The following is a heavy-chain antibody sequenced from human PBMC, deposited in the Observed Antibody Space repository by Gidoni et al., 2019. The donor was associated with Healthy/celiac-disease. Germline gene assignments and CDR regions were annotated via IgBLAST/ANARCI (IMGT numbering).Heavy chain of an antibody. J-gene: IGHJ4*02. Sequence: QVQLQESGPGLVKPSQTLSLTCTVSGGSISSGDYYWSWIRQPPGKGLEWIGYIYYSGSTYYNPSLKSRVTISVDTSKNQFSLKLSSVTAADTAVYYCAREAIRGYYDSSGYSPEDYWGQGTLVTVFS. D-gene: IGHD3-22*01. V-gene: IGHV4-30-4*01. CDR1: GGSISSGDYY. CDR2: IYYSGST. CDR3: AREAIRGYYDSSGYSPEDY.